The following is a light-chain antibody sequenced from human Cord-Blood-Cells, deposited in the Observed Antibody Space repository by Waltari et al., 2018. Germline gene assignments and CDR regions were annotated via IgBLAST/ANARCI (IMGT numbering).Light chain of an antibody. V-gene: IGKV2-28*01. CDR1: QRLLHSNGYNY. CDR2: LGS. Sequence: DIVMTPSPLSPPVTPGEPASPSCRSRQRLLHSNGYNYLDWYLQKPGPSPQLLIFLGSTRASGVPDRFSGSGSGTDFTLKISRMEAEDVGVYYCMQALQTPLTFGPGTKVDIK. CDR3: MQALQTPLT. J-gene: IGKJ3*01.